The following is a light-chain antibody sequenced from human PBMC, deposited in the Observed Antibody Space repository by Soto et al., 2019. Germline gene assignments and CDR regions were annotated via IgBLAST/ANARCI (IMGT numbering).Light chain of an antibody. CDR2: GGS. V-gene: IGKV1-6*01. Sequence: AIQMTQSPSSLSSSAGDRATLSCRASQGISNDLAWYQQKPAKPPTGLLYGGSYLRPAGTPSSFGSGGARNAFPATSSLLPEDAATDYCLQQINYPWTFGQGTKVDIK. J-gene: IGKJ1*01. CDR1: QGISND. CDR3: LQQINYPWT.